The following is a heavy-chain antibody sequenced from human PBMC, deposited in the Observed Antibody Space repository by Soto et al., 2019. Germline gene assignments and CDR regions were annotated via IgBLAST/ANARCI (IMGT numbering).Heavy chain of an antibody. CDR3: ARVYSGSYGQND. J-gene: IGHJ1*01. D-gene: IGHD1-26*01. CDR2: IFYSMKTT. Sequence: QVPLQESGPGVMRPSETLSLTCVVSGGSVSRGSYYWTWIRQPPGKGLEWIGHIFYSMKTTNYNPSLESRVSISVDTSQNLFSLSLTSVTAADTAVYYCARVYSGSYGQNDWGQGTLVTVSS. CDR1: GGSVSRGSYY. V-gene: IGHV4-61*03.